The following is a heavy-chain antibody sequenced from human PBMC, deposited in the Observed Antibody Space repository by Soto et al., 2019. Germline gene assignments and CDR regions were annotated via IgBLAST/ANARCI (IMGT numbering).Heavy chain of an antibody. CDR1: GGSSSSGGYY. Sequence: QVQLQESGPGLVKPPQTLSLTCTVSGGSSSSGGYYWSWIRQHPGKGLEWIGYIYYSGNTYYNPSLKSRVTISVDTSKNQFSLKLSSVTAADTAVYYCARRSGEDAFDIWGQGTMVTVSS. J-gene: IGHJ3*02. CDR3: ARRSGEDAFDI. V-gene: IGHV4-31*03. CDR2: IYYSGNT. D-gene: IGHD3-10*01.